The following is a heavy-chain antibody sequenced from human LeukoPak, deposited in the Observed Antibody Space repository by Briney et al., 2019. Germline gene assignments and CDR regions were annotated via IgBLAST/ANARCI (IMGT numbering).Heavy chain of an antibody. CDR2: IYYSGST. CDR3: ARQWYNWNCDY. D-gene: IGHD1-20*01. J-gene: IGHJ4*02. CDR1: GGSISSSSYY. Sequence: SETLSLTCTVSGGSISSSSYYWGWIRQPPGKGLEWIGSIYYSGSTYYNPSLKSRVTISVDTSKNQFSLKLSSVTAADTAVYYCARQWYNWNCDYWGQGTLVTVSS. V-gene: IGHV4-39*01.